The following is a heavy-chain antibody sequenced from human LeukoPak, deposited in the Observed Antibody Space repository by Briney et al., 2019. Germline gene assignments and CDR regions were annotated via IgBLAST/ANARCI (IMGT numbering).Heavy chain of an antibody. J-gene: IGHJ4*02. V-gene: IGHV3-33*01. Sequence: GGSLRLSCAASGFTFSSYGMHWVRQAPGKGLEWVAVIWYDGSNKYYADSVKGRFTISRDNSKNTLYLQMNSLRAADTAVYYCAREGSSSWYSFDYWGQGTLVTVSS. D-gene: IGHD6-13*01. CDR2: IWYDGSNK. CDR1: GFTFSSYG. CDR3: AREGSSSWYSFDY.